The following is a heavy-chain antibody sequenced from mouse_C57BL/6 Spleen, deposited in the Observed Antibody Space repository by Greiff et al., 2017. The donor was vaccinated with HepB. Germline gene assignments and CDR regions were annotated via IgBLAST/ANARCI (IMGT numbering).Heavy chain of an antibody. J-gene: IGHJ2*01. V-gene: IGHV1-15*01. CDR2: IDPETGGT. D-gene: IGHD2-9*01. Sequence: VQLQQSGAELVRPGASVTLSCKASGYTFTDYEMHWVKQTPVHGLEWIGAIDPETGGTAYNQKFKGKAILTADKSSSTAYMELRSLTSEDSAVYYCTIPTMVTAYFDYWGQSTTLTVSS. CDR3: TIPTMVTAYFDY. CDR1: GYTFTDYE.